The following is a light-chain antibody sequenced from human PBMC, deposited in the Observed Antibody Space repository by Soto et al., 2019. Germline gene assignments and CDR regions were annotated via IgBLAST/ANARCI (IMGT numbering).Light chain of an antibody. Sequence: EIVMTQSPATLSVSPGERATLSCRASQSVSNNLAWYQQKPGQAPRLLIYGASTRATGIPARFSGSGSGTELTLTISSLQSEDFAVYYCQQYNNWPPYTFGQGIKLEIK. V-gene: IGKV3-15*01. CDR3: QQYNNWPPYT. CDR1: QSVSNN. CDR2: GAS. J-gene: IGKJ2*01.